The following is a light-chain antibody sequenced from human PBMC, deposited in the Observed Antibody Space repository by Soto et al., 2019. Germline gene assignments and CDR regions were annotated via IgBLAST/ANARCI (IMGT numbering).Light chain of an antibody. CDR2: GNT. CDR1: SSNIGAGYD. CDR3: QSYDSSLSAVV. J-gene: IGLJ2*01. V-gene: IGLV1-40*01. Sequence: QSVLTQPPSVSGAPGQRVTISCTGSSSNIGAGYDVHWYQQLPRTAPKLLIYGNTNRPSGVPDRFFGSKSGTSASLAITGLQAEDEADYYCQSYDSSLSAVVFGGGTKLTVL.